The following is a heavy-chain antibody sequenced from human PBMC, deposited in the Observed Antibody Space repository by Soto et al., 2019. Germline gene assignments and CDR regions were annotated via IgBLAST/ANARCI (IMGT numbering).Heavy chain of an antibody. D-gene: IGHD1-26*01. CDR3: ARGPGWELPYAGSFGY. J-gene: IGHJ4*02. Sequence: GGSLRLSCATSGFILTNYWMHWVRQDPGKGLVWVSRINSDGSSTSYADSVKGRFTISRDNAKNTLYLQMNSLRAEDTAVYYCARGPGWELPYAGSFGYWGQGTLVTVSS. CDR2: INSDGSST. V-gene: IGHV3-74*01. CDR1: GFILTNYW.